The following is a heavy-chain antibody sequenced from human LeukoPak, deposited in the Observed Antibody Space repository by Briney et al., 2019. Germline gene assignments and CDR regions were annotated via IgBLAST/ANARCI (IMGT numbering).Heavy chain of an antibody. D-gene: IGHD1-26*01. J-gene: IGHJ6*03. CDR3: ARALGSGSYRRGYYYYYMDV. Sequence: PSETLSLTCAVYGGSFSDYYWSWIRQPPGKGLEWIGEINHSGSTNYNPSLKSRVTISVDTSKNQFSLKLSSVTAADTAVYYCARALGSGSYRRGYYYYYMDVWGKGTTVTVSS. CDR2: INHSGST. CDR1: GGSFSDYY. V-gene: IGHV4-34*01.